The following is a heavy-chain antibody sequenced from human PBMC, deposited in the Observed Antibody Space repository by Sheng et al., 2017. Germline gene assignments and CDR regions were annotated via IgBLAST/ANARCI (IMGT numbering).Heavy chain of an antibody. CDR1: GFTFSSYA. V-gene: IGHV3-23*01. Sequence: EVQLLESGGGLVQPGGSLRLSCAASGFTFSSYAMSWVRQAPGKGLEWVSAISGSGGSTYYADSVKGRFTISRDNSKNTLYLQMNSLRAEDTAVYYCAKAGQWELLGLDYFDYWGQGTLVTVSS. CDR2: ISGSGGST. CDR3: AKAGQWELLGLDYFDY. J-gene: IGHJ4*02. D-gene: IGHD1-26*01.